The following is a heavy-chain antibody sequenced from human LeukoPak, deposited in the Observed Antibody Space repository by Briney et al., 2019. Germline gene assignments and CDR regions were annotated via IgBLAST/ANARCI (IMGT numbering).Heavy chain of an antibody. CDR3: ASWGLYYDSSGYLHYFDY. Sequence: ASVKVSCKASGYTFTGYYMHWVRQAPGQGLEWMGWINPNSGGTNYAQKFQGRVTMTRDTSISTAYMELGRLRSDDTAVYYCASWGLYYDSSGYLHYFDYWGQGTLVTVSS. V-gene: IGHV1-2*02. D-gene: IGHD3-22*01. CDR2: INPNSGGT. J-gene: IGHJ4*02. CDR1: GYTFTGYY.